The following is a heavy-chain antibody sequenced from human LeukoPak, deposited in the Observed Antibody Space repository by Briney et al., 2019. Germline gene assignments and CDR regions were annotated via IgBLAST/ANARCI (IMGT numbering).Heavy chain of an antibody. Sequence: ASVKVSCKASGYTFTSYDINWVRQATGQGLEWMGWMNPNSGNTGYAQKFQGRVTITRNTSISTAYMELSRLRSEDTAVYYCARGSGRTYYYYYYMDVWGKGTTVTVSS. J-gene: IGHJ6*03. CDR1: GYTFTSYD. V-gene: IGHV1-8*03. CDR2: MNPNSGNT. CDR3: ARGSGRTYYYYYYMDV. D-gene: IGHD1-14*01.